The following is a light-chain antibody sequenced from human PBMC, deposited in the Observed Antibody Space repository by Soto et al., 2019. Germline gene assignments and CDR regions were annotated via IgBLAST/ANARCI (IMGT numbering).Light chain of an antibody. CDR2: GAS. V-gene: IGKV3-20*01. CDR3: QEYGTSRT. CDR1: QSLSSNY. J-gene: IGKJ1*01. Sequence: EIVLTQSPGTLSLSSGERATLSCRASQSLSSNYLAWYQQKPGQAPSLLIYGASTRATGIPDRFSGSGSGTDFTLTISRLEPEDFAVYYCQEYGTSRTFGQGTKVEIK.